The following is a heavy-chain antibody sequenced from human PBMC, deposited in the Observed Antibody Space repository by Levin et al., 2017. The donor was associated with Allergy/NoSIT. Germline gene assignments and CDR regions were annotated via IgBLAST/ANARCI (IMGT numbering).Heavy chain of an antibody. V-gene: IGHV5-51*01. CDR3: ARLDSVEQQSFEKTGFDP. Sequence: GESLKISCKGSGYSFTSYWIGWVRQMPGKGLEWMGIIYPGDSDTRYSPSFQGQVTISADKSISTAYLQWSSLKASDTAMYYCARLDSVEQQSFEKTGFDPWGQGTLVTVSS. D-gene: IGHD6-13*01. CDR1: GYSFTSYW. CDR2: IYPGDSDT. J-gene: IGHJ5*02.